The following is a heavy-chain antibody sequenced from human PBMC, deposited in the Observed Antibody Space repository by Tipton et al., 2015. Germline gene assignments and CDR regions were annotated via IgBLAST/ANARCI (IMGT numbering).Heavy chain of an antibody. CDR2: IYYSGST. CDR3: ARVPDSGFDAFDI. J-gene: IGHJ3*02. V-gene: IGHV4-59*01. D-gene: IGHD1-26*01. CDR1: GGSISRYY. Sequence: TLSLTCTVSGGSISRYYWSWIRQPPGKGLECIGYIYYSGSTNYNPSLKSRVTVLLDTSKTQFSLSLTSLTAADTAVYYCARVPDSGFDAFDIWGQGTMVTVAS.